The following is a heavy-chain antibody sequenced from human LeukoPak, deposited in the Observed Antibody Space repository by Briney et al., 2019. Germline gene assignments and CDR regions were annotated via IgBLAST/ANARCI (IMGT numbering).Heavy chain of an antibody. D-gene: IGHD5-18*01. CDR1: GFTFSSYG. Sequence: GGSLRLSCAASGFTFSSYGMHWVRQAPGKGLEWVAVIWYDGSNKYYADSVKGRFTISRDNSKNTLYLQMNSLRAEDTAVYYCARGDPDTAMALIDYWGQGTLVTVSS. CDR2: IWYDGSNK. V-gene: IGHV3-33*01. J-gene: IGHJ4*02. CDR3: ARGDPDTAMALIDY.